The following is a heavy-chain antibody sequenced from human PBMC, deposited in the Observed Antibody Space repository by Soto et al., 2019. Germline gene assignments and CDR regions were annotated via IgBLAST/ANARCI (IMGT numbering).Heavy chain of an antibody. CDR1: GFTFSSYA. Sequence: PGGSLRLSCAASGFTFSSYAMHWVRQAPGKGLEYVSAISSNGGSTYYANSVKGRFTISRDNSKNTLYLQMGSLRAEDMAVYYCARGRIVGAPFYYYYGMDVWGQGTTVTVSS. CDR2: ISSNGGST. D-gene: IGHD1-26*01. J-gene: IGHJ6*02. CDR3: ARGRIVGAPFYYYYGMDV. V-gene: IGHV3-64*01.